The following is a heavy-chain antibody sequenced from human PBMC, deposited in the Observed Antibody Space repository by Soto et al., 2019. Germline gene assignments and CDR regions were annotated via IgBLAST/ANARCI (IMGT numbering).Heavy chain of an antibody. CDR1: GGSISSGDYY. V-gene: IGHV4-30-4*01. J-gene: IGHJ6*02. CDR3: ARKEYYYGREGGMDV. CDR2: IYYSGST. Sequence: PSETLSLTCTVSGGSISSGDYYWSWIRQPPGKGLEWIGYIYYSGSTYYNPSLKSRVTISVDTSKNQFSLKLSSVTAADTAVYYCARKEYYYGREGGMDVWGQGTTVTVSS. D-gene: IGHD3-10*01.